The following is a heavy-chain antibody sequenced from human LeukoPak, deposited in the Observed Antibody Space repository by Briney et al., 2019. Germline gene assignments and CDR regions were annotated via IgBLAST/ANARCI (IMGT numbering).Heavy chain of an antibody. CDR1: GYTLTALS. CDR3: ATYPDDY. J-gene: IGHJ4*02. CDR2: FDPEYGKT. V-gene: IGHV1-24*01. D-gene: IGHD3-16*02. Sequence: VASVKVSCKVSGYTLTALSMHWVRQAPGKGLEWMGGFDPEYGKTIYTQQFQGRVTMTEDTSTDTAYMELSSLRSEDTAVYYCATYPDDYWGQGTLVTVSS.